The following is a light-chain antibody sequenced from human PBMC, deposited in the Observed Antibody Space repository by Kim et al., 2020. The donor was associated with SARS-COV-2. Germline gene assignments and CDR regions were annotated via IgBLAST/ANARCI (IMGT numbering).Light chain of an antibody. J-gene: IGLJ2*01. CDR1: SSNIGSNY. CDR2: RNN. V-gene: IGLV1-47*01. Sequence: QSVLTQPPSASGTPGQRVTISCSGSSSNIGSNYVYWYQQLPGTAPKLLIYRNNKRPSGVPDRFSGSKSGTSASLAISGLRSEDEADDYCAAWDDSLSTHLVFGGGTQLTVL. CDR3: AAWDDSLSTHLV.